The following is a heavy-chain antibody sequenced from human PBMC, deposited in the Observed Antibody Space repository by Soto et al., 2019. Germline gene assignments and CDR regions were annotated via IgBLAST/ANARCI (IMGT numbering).Heavy chain of an antibody. CDR1: GGSISSGGYS. Sequence: SETLPLTCAVSGGSISSGGYSWSWIRQPPGKGLEWIGYIYYSGSTYYNPSLKSRVTISIDTSRNQFSLKLNSVTAADTAVYYCARLGGYYQAFDQWGQGSLVTVSS. V-gene: IGHV4-30-4*07. J-gene: IGHJ4*02. CDR2: IYYSGST. CDR3: ARLGGYYQAFDQ. D-gene: IGHD2-21*02.